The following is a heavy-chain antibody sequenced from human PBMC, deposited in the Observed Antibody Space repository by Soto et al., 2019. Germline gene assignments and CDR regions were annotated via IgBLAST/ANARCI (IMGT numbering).Heavy chain of an antibody. D-gene: IGHD3-3*01. Sequence: QLQLQESGPGLVKPSETLSLTCTVSGGSISSSSYYWGWIRQPPGKGLEWIGSIYYSGSTYYNPSLKSRVTISVDPSKNQFSLKLSSVTAADTAVYYCASHVLRFLEWLFPEFDPWGQGTLVTVSS. J-gene: IGHJ5*02. CDR1: GGSISSSSYY. CDR3: ASHVLRFLEWLFPEFDP. CDR2: IYYSGST. V-gene: IGHV4-39*01.